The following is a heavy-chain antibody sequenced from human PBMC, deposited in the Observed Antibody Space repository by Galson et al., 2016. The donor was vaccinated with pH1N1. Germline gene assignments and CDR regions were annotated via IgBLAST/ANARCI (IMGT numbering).Heavy chain of an antibody. D-gene: IGHD2-8*01. J-gene: IGHJ5*02. CDR2: INPRNGGT. V-gene: IGHV1-2*05. CDR1: GYNFLDFY. CDR3: ARVILSSTKNGENDDPGPATTTA. Sequence: SVKVSCKASGYNFLDFYVNWVRQVPGQGLEWMGRINPRNGGTKYAPKFQGRVTMTRDKSMSTISMELSRLRSDDTVVYYCARVILSSTKNGENDDPGPATTTAWGQGTLVVVCS.